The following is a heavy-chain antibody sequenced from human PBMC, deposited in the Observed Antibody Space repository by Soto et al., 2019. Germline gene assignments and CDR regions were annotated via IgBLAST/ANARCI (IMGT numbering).Heavy chain of an antibody. V-gene: IGHV4-30-2*01. CDR2: VYHSGST. Sequence: SETLSLTCAVSGGSISSGGYSWSWIRQPPGKGLEWIGYVYHSGSTYYNPSLKSRVTISVDRSKNQFSLKLSSVTAADTAVYYRARAGHYGSGSYYNGLNFDYWGQGTLVTVS. J-gene: IGHJ4*02. CDR1: GGSISSGGYS. CDR3: ARAGHYGSGSYYNGLNFDY. D-gene: IGHD3-10*01.